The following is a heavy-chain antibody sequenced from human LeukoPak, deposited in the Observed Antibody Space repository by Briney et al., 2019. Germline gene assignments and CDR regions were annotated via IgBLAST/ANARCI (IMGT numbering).Heavy chain of an antibody. V-gene: IGHV3-66*01. CDR2: IYSSGRT. CDR3: ARDNRLAKTTTVTIYYYFGMDV. D-gene: IGHD4-17*01. J-gene: IGHJ6*02. CDR1: GFTVSSNY. Sequence: GGSLRLSCAASGFTVSSNYMSWVRQAPGKGPEWVSVIYSSGRTYYAASVKDRFTISRDTSKNTLFLQMNSLSPEDTAVYYCARDNRLAKTTTVTIYYYFGMDVWGQGTTVTVSS.